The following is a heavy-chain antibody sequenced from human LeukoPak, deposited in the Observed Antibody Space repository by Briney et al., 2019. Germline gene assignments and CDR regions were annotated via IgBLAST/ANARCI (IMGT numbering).Heavy chain of an antibody. Sequence: GGSLRLSCAASGFTFTSYGMHWVRQAPGKGLEWVAVISYDGSNKYYVDSVKGRFTISRDNSKNTLYLQMNSLRAEDTAVYYCAKDFFSSGWYGYPTSDYWGQGTLVTVSS. CDR2: ISYDGSNK. CDR3: AKDFFSSGWYGYPTSDY. CDR1: GFTFTSYG. V-gene: IGHV3-30*18. D-gene: IGHD6-19*01. J-gene: IGHJ4*02.